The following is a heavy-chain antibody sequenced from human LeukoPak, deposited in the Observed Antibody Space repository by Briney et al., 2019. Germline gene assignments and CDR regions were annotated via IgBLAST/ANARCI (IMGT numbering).Heavy chain of an antibody. Sequence: SETLSLTCAVYDGSFSGYYWSWIRQPPGKGLEWIGSIYYSGNTYYNASLKSRVTISVDTAKNQFSLKLTSVTAADAAVYYCARQTGSGLFTLPGGQGTLVTVSS. J-gene: IGHJ4*02. V-gene: IGHV4-34*01. CDR2: IYYSGNT. CDR1: DGSFSGYY. CDR3: ARQTGSGLFTLP. D-gene: IGHD3-10*01.